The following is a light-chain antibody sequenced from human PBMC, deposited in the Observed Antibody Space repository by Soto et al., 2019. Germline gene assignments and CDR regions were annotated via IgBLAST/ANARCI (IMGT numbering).Light chain of an antibody. CDR2: DDS. V-gene: IGLV3-21*02. CDR1: NIGRKS. Sequence: SYELTQPPSVSVAPGQTARISCGGNNIGRKSVHWYQQKPGRAPVVVGYDDSDRPSGIPERFSGANSGDTATLTISRVEAGDEADYYCHVWDSSSGHYLFGTGTKVTVL. J-gene: IGLJ1*01. CDR3: HVWDSSSGHYL.